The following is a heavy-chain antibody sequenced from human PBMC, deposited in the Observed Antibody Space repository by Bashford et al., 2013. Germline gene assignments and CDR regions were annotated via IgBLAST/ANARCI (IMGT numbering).Heavy chain of an antibody. CDR3: ARQYCTTNSCYYTFDI. CDR2: INPNSGGT. CDR1: GYTFTGYY. D-gene: IGHD2-8*01. Sequence: ASVKVSCKASGYTFTGYYMHWVRQAPGQGLEWMGWINPNSGGTNYAQKFQGWVTMTRDTSISTAYMKLSAVTAADTAVYYCARQYCTTNSCYYTFDIWGQGTMVTVSS. J-gene: IGHJ3*02. V-gene: IGHV1-2*04.